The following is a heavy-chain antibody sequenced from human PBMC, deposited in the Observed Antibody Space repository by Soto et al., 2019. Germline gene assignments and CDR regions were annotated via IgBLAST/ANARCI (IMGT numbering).Heavy chain of an antibody. D-gene: IGHD2-2*01. CDR2: INPNSGAT. V-gene: IGHV1-2*02. CDR3: ARGDIVVVPADSYFAMDV. CDR1: GYTFTSYY. Sequence: QVQLVQPGAEVQKPGASVKVSCETSGYTFTSYYIHWVRQAPGQGLEWMGWINPNSGATDFSQKFQGRVTLTSDSSISTAYMELNRLKSDDTANFYCARGDIVVVPADSYFAMDVWGQGTTVIVS. J-gene: IGHJ6*02.